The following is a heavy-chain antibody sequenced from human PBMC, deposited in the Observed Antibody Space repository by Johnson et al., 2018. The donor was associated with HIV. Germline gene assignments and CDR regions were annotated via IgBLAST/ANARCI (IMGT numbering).Heavy chain of an antibody. J-gene: IGHJ3*02. V-gene: IGHV3-66*02. D-gene: IGHD4-23*01. CDR3: ARSSTVVTPHDI. CDR1: GFTVSSNY. Sequence: VQLVESGGGLVQPGGSLRLSCAASGFTVSSNYMTWVRQVPGKGLEWVSVIYSGGSTYYADSVKGRFTIARDNSKNTLYLQMNSLRAGDTAVYYCARSSTVVTPHDIWGQGTMVTVSS. CDR2: IYSGGST.